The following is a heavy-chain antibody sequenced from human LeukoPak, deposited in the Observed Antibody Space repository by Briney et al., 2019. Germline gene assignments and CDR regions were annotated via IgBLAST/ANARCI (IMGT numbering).Heavy chain of an antibody. V-gene: IGHV3-23*01. Sequence: GGSLRLSCAASGFKFDSYAMTWVRQAPRKGLEWVSAIGGSGSSTCDADSLKGRFTISRDNSKNTLYLQVNSLRAEDTAVYYCARSKGMWELDYWGQGTLVTVSS. CDR2: IGGSGSST. CDR1: GFKFDSYA. J-gene: IGHJ4*02. CDR3: ARSKGMWELDY. D-gene: IGHD1-26*01.